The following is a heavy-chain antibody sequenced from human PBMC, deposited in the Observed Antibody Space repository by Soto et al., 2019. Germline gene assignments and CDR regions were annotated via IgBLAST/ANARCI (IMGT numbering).Heavy chain of an antibody. CDR3: VRGGSNYAS. Sequence: EVQLVESGGGLVQPGGSLRLSCTASGFTFSDLWMPWVRQAPGRGLEWVARIKPDESEKKYADSVKGRFSISRDNAKNSMYLQMDSLRGEDTAVYYCVRGGSNYASWGQGTLVTVSS. CDR2: IKPDESEK. D-gene: IGHD4-4*01. CDR1: GFTFSDLW. J-gene: IGHJ5*02. V-gene: IGHV3-7*01.